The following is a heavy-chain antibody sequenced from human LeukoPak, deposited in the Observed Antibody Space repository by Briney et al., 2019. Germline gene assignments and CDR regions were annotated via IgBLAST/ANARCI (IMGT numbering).Heavy chain of an antibody. J-gene: IGHJ3*02. CDR2: INPSGGST. Sequence: GASVKVSCKASGGTFSKYTISWVRQAPGQGLEWMGIINPSGGSTSYAQKFQGRVTMTRDTSTSTVYMELSSLRSEDTAVYYCARDSPWQYCSGGSCYDRGVGAFDIWGQGTMVTVSS. CDR1: GGTFSKYT. D-gene: IGHD2-15*01. V-gene: IGHV1-46*01. CDR3: ARDSPWQYCSGGSCYDRGVGAFDI.